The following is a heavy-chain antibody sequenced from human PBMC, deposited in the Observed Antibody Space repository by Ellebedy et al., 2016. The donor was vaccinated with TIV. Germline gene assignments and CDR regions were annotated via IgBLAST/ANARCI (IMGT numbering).Heavy chain of an antibody. CDR2: IIPMFTLP. Sequence: SVKVSCXASGGSIRSYVITWMRQAPGQGLEWMGGIIPMFTLPNYAQGFQDKVKITADESTSTVYMELSSLRVEDTAVYYCARGRRDAYNYSYKGGAYDVWGQGTMVIVSS. J-gene: IGHJ3*01. D-gene: IGHD5-24*01. CDR3: ARGRRDAYNYSYKGGAYDV. CDR1: GGSIRSYV. V-gene: IGHV1-69*13.